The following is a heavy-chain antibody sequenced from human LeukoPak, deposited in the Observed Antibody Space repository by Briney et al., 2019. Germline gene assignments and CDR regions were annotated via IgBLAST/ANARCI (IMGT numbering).Heavy chain of an antibody. V-gene: IGHV3-23*01. CDR2: ITGSGDST. Sequence: GGSLRLSCAASGFTFSRYAMNWVRQAPGKGLEWVSTITGSGDSTYSADSVKGHFTISRDNSKNTLYLQMNSLRAEDTAVYYCASGGYSGYAFDYWGQGILVTVSS. CDR1: GFTFSRYA. CDR3: ASGGYSGYAFDY. D-gene: IGHD5-12*01. J-gene: IGHJ4*02.